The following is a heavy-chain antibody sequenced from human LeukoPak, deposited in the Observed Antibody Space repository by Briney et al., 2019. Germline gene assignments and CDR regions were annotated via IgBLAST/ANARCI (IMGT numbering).Heavy chain of an antibody. CDR1: GGSFSGYY. CDR2: INHSGST. V-gene: IGHV4-34*01. D-gene: IGHD2-2*01. J-gene: IGHJ4*02. Sequence: SETLSLTCAVYGGSFSGYYWSWIRQPPGKGLEWIGEINHSGSTNYNPSLKSRVTISVDTSKNQFSLKLSSVTAADTAVYYCARGPLHTDIVVVTAAMRFDYWGQGTLVTVSS. CDR3: ARGPLHTDIVVVTAAMRFDY.